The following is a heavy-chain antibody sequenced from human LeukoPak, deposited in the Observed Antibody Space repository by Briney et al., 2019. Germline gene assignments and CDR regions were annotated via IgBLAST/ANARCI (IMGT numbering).Heavy chain of an antibody. CDR1: GESLNSYY. D-gene: IGHD2-15*01. V-gene: IGHV4-34*01. Sequence: SETLSPTCAVYGESLNSYYWSWLRQPPGKGLEWIGEIYESGSTEYNPSLKSRVTISMVPSKQQFSLSLTSVTAADTAVYYCARGAWATRLGSWGLGTPVIVSS. CDR3: ARGAWATRLGS. J-gene: IGHJ4*02. CDR2: IYESGST.